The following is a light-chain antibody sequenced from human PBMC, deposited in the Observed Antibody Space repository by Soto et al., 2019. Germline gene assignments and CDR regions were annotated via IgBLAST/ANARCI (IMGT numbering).Light chain of an antibody. Sequence: DIQMTQSPSSLSASVGDRVTITCRASQSIRTSLNWYQQKPGKAPKLLIYGEFSVQSGAPSRFKGSKPGTDFTLTISSLQPEELAVSYYYQSYSTPHTFGPATKLEIK. CDR2: GEF. J-gene: IGKJ2*01. CDR3: YQSYSTPHT. V-gene: IGKV1-39*01. CDR1: QSIRTS.